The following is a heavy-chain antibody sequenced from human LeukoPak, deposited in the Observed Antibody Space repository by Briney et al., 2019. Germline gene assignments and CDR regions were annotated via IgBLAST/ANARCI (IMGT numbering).Heavy chain of an antibody. Sequence: PSETLSLTCAVYGGSFSGYYWSWIRQPPGKGLEWIGEINHSGSTNYNPSLKSRVTISVDTSKNQFSLKLSSVTAADTAVYYCARGRRSSSWRHRAYYGMDVWGQGTTVTVSS. CDR3: ARGRRSSSWRHRAYYGMDV. D-gene: IGHD6-13*01. V-gene: IGHV4-34*01. CDR2: INHSGST. J-gene: IGHJ6*02. CDR1: GGSFSGYY.